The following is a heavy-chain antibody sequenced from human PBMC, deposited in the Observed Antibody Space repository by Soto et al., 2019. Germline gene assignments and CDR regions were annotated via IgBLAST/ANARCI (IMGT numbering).Heavy chain of an antibody. CDR3: ARDTRWVRYYYYMDV. CDR2: ISAYNGNT. V-gene: IGHV1-18*01. Sequence: ASVKVSCKASGYTFTSYGISWVRQAPGQGLEWMGWISAYNGNTNYAQKLQGRVTMTTDTSTSTAYMELRSLRSDDTAVYYCARDTRWVRYYYYMDVWGKGTTVTVSS. CDR1: GYTFTSYG. J-gene: IGHJ6*03.